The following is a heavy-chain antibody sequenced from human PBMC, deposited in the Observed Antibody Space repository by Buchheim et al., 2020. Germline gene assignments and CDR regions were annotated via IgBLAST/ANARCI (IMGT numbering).Heavy chain of an antibody. Sequence: EVQLVESGGGLVQPGGSLRLSCAASGFTFSSYEMNWVRQAPGKGLEWVSYIISSGSTIYYADSVKGRFTISRDNAKNSLYLQMNSLRAEDTAVYYCARVGFDSGGYTGSYYYYYYMDVWGKGTT. V-gene: IGHV3-48*03. CDR3: ARVGFDSGGYTGSYYYYYYMDV. CDR2: IISSGSTI. D-gene: IGHD3-22*01. J-gene: IGHJ6*03. CDR1: GFTFSSYE.